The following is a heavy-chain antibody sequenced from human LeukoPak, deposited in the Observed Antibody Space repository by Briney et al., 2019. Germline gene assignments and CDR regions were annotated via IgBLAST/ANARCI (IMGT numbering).Heavy chain of an antibody. V-gene: IGHV3-33*08. CDR1: GFTFSSYW. CDR3: ARDLMYYFDY. Sequence: GGSLRPSCAASGFTFSSYWMHWVRQAPGKGLEWVAVIWYDGSNKYYADSVKGRFTISRDNSKNTLYLQMNSLRAEDTAVYYCARDLMYYFDYWGQGTLVTVSS. CDR2: IWYDGSNK. D-gene: IGHD3-10*02. J-gene: IGHJ4*02.